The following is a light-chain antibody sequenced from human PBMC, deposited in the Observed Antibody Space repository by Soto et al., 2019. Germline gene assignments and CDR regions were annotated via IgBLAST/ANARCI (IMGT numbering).Light chain of an antibody. V-gene: IGLV7-46*01. CDR2: DTT. Sequence: QAVVTQDPSLTLSPGGTVTLTCGSSTGAVTNGHYPYWFQQKPGQAPRTLIYDTTNRHSWTPARFSGSLLGGKAALTLSGAQPEDEAEYYCLLSYNGPYVFGIGTKVTVL. CDR1: TGAVTNGHY. CDR3: LLSYNGPYV. J-gene: IGLJ1*01.